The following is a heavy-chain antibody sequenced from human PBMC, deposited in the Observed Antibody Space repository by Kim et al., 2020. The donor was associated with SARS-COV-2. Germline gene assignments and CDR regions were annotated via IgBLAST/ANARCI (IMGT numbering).Heavy chain of an antibody. J-gene: IGHJ6*02. D-gene: IGHD3-22*01. CDR2: ISSSSTI. V-gene: IGHV3-48*02. CDR3: ARENVVISQYYYYYYGMDV. CDR1: GFTFSSYS. Sequence: GGSLRLSCAASGFTFSSYSMNWVRQAPGKGLEWVSYISSSSTIYYADSVKGRFTISRDNAKNSLYLQMNSLRDEDTAVYYCARENVVISQYYYYYYGMDVWGQGTTVTVSS.